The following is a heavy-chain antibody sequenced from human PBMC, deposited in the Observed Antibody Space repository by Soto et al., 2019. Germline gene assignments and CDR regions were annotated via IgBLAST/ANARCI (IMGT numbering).Heavy chain of an antibody. J-gene: IGHJ4*02. CDR1: GFTFSSYG. D-gene: IGHD2-8*01. Sequence: GGSLRLSCAASGFTFSSYGISWIRLSPGKGLEWVSVISGGGDTTYYTPSVKGRFTISRDDFRNTLYLQMDSLRTEDTAIYYCAKLRDFVVLPAGILDYWGPGTLVTVSS. CDR2: ISGGGDTT. CDR3: AKLRDFVVLPAGILDY. V-gene: IGHV3-23*01.